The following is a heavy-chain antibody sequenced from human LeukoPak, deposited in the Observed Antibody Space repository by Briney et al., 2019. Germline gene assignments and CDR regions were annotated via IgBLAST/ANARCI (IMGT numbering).Heavy chain of an antibody. CDR1: GFTFSSYW. CDR2: IKQDGSEK. V-gene: IGHV3-7*03. Sequence: GGSLRLSCAASGFTFSSYWMSWVRQAPGKGLEWVANIKQDGSEKYYVDSVKGRFTISRDNAKNSLYLQMNSLRAEDTAVYYCARDRNTVGRLGAFDIWGQGTMVTVSS. D-gene: IGHD1-26*01. CDR3: ARDRNTVGRLGAFDI. J-gene: IGHJ3*02.